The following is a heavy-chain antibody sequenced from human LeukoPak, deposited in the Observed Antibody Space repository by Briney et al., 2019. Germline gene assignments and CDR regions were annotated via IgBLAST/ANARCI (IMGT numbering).Heavy chain of an antibody. CDR1: GYTHIQIS. D-gene: IGHD5-18*01. Sequence: ASVKVSCKVSGYTHIQISMHWVRQAPGKGLQWMGGFDPEEGETIYAQKFQGRLTMTEDTSTDTAYMELSSLRSEDTAVYYCATGNYSYGYNYFDSWGQGTLVTVSS. CDR2: FDPEEGET. J-gene: IGHJ4*02. CDR3: ATGNYSYGYNYFDS. V-gene: IGHV1-24*01.